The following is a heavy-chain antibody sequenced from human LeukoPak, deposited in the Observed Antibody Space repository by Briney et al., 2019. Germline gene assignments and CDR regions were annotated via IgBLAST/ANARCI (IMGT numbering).Heavy chain of an antibody. J-gene: IGHJ4*02. V-gene: IGHV3-7*01. CDR3: ASHQGYRHDY. D-gene: IGHD2-15*01. CDR2: IKQDGSEK. CDR1: GFTFSSYW. Sequence: GGSLRLSCAVSGFTFSSYWMSWGRQAPGKGLEWVANIKQDGSEKYYVDSVKGRFTISRDNAKNSLYLQMNSLRVEDTAVYYCASHQGYRHDYWGQGTLVTVSS.